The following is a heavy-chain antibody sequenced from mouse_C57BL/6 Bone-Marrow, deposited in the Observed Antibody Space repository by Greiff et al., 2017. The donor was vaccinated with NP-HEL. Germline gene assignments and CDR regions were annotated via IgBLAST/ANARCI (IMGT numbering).Heavy chain of an antibody. CDR1: GFNIKDDY. Sequence: VHVKQSGAELVRPGASVKLSCTASGFNIKDDYMHWVKQRPEQGLEWIGWIDPENGDTEYASKFQGKATITADTSSNTAYLQLSSLTSEDTAVYYCTMIYEGFAYWGQGTLVTVSA. V-gene: IGHV14-4*01. J-gene: IGHJ3*01. D-gene: IGHD1-1*01. CDR3: TMIYEGFAY. CDR2: IDPENGDT.